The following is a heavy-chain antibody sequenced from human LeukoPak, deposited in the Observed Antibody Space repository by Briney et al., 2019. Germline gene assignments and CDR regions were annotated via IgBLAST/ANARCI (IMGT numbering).Heavy chain of an antibody. D-gene: IGHD3-22*01. CDR2: ISPDSGGT. CDR1: GYTFTGYY. CDR3: ARDFLSDSSDYYYVRFDP. J-gene: IGHJ5*02. V-gene: IGHV1-2*02. Sequence: ASVKVSCKASGYTFTGYYMHWVRQAPGQGLEWMGWISPDSGGTNYAQKFQGRVTMTRDTSISTAYMELSRLRSDDTAIYYCARDFLSDSSDYYYVRFDPWGQGTLVTVSS.